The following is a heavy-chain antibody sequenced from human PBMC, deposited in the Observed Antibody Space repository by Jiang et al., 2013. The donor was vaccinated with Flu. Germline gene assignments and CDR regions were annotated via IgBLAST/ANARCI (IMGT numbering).Heavy chain of an antibody. D-gene: IGHD3-10*01. CDR3: ARTYGSGRSFDP. J-gene: IGHJ5*02. V-gene: IGHV4-59*01. CDR2: IYYSGST. CDR1: GGSISSYY. Sequence: PGLVKPSETLSLTCTVSGGSISSYYWSWIRQPPGKGLEWIGYIYYSGSTNYNPSLKSRVTISVDTSKNQFSLKLSSVTAADTAVYYCARTYGSGRSFDPWGQGTLVTVSS.